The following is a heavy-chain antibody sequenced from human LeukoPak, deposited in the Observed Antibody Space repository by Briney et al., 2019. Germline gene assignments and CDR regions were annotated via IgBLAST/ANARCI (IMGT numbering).Heavy chain of an antibody. CDR2: ISMYNGNT. V-gene: IGHV1-18*01. Sequence: ASVKVSCKASGYTFTNYAISWVRQAPGQGPEWMGWISMYNGNTNYAQKLQGRVTMTTDTSTNTAYMELRSLRSDDTAVYYCARGFYYDSSGSTIYYFVYWGQGTLVTVSS. J-gene: IGHJ4*02. D-gene: IGHD3-22*01. CDR1: GYTFTNYA. CDR3: ARGFYYDSSGSTIYYFVY.